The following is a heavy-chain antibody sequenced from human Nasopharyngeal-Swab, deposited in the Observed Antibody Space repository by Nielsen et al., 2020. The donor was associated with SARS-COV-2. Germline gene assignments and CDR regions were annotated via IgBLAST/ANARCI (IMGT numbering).Heavy chain of an antibody. Sequence: GGSLRLSCAASGFTFDDYAMHWVRQASGKGLEWVSGISWNSGSIGYADSVKGRFTISRDNAKNSLYLQMNSLRAEDTALYYCAKDSSPAAADYYYMDVWGKGITVTVSS. CDR3: AKDSSPAAADYYYMDV. D-gene: IGHD2-2*01. V-gene: IGHV3-9*01. CDR2: ISWNSGSI. J-gene: IGHJ6*03. CDR1: GFTFDDYA.